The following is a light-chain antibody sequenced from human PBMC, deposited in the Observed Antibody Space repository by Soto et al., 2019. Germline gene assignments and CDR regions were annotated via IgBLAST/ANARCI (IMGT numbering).Light chain of an antibody. CDR2: DAS. J-gene: IGKJ1*01. V-gene: IGKV3-11*01. CDR3: QHRSTWPRT. CDR1: QSVSDL. Sequence: EIVLTQSPATLSLSPGERATLSCRASQSVSDLLAWYEQKPGQPPRLLIFDASRRATGVPGRFSGSGSGIAFTLTIARLEPEDFAIYYCQHRSTWPRTFGQGTRVEIK.